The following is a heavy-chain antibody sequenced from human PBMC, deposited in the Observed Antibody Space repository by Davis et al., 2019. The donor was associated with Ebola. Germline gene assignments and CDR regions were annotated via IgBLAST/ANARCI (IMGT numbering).Heavy chain of an antibody. V-gene: IGHV5-51*01. Sequence: GESLKISCKGSCYPFPSYWIAWVRQVPGKGLEWMGIIYPRDSDTRYRPSFEGQVTISVDRSISTAYLQWSSLKASDSAMYYCARQEALYGSIDNWGQGTLVTVSS. CDR1: CYPFPSYW. CDR3: ARQEALYGSIDN. J-gene: IGHJ4*02. D-gene: IGHD6-13*01. CDR2: IYPRDSDT.